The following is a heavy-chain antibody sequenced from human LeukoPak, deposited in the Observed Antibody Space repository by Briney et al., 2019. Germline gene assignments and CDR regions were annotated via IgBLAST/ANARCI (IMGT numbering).Heavy chain of an antibody. CDR3: ARGADCSSTSCYDDGMDV. J-gene: IGHJ6*04. CDR1: GYTFTGYY. CDR2: INPNSGGT. Sequence: GASVKVSCKASGYTFTGYYMHWVRQAPGQGLEWMGWINPNSGGTNYAQKFQGWVTMTRDTSISTAYMELGRLRSDDTAVYYCARGADCSSTSCYDDGMDVWGKGTTVTVSS. V-gene: IGHV1-2*04. D-gene: IGHD2-2*01.